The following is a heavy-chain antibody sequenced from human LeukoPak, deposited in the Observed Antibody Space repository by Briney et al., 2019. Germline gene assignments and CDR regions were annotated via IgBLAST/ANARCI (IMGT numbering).Heavy chain of an antibody. Sequence: SETLSLTCTVSGGSTSSSNYYWGWIRQPPGKGLEWIGGIHYSGNTYYNPSLKSRVTISVDTSKNQFSLKLSSVTAADTAVYYCARDQPLLAFDIWGQGTMVTVSS. CDR1: GGSTSSSNYY. J-gene: IGHJ3*02. CDR2: IHYSGNT. CDR3: ARDQPLLAFDI. V-gene: IGHV4-39*07.